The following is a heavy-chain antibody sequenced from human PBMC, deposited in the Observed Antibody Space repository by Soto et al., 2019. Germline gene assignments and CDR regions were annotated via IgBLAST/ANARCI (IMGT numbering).Heavy chain of an antibody. CDR1: GFTFDYYA. CDR3: AKGTPYYDILTGYYSYYYYYGMDV. D-gene: IGHD3-9*01. V-gene: IGHV3-9*01. CDR2: ISWNSGSI. Sequence: GGSLRLSCAASGFTFDYYAMHWVRQAPGKGLEWVSGISWNSGSIGYADSVKGRFTISRDNAKNSLYLQMNSLRAEDTALYYCAKGTPYYDILTGYYSYYYYYGMDVWGQGTTVTVSS. J-gene: IGHJ6*02.